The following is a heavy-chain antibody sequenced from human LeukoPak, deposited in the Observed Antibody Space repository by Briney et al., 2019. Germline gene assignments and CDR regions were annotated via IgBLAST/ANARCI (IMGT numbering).Heavy chain of an antibody. V-gene: IGHV3-11*01. CDR1: GFTLSDYY. CDR2: SSSSDSTI. CDR3: ARRRDFIDY. J-gene: IGHJ4*02. Sequence: GGSLRLSCAASGFTLSDYYMSWIRQAPGKGLEWVSYSSSSDSTIYYADSVKGRFAISRDNAKNSLYLQMNSLRAEDTAVYYCARRRDFIDYWGQGTLVTVSS. D-gene: IGHD3/OR15-3a*01.